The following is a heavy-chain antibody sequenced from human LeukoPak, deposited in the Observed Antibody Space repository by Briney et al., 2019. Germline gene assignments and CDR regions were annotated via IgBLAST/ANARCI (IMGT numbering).Heavy chain of an antibody. V-gene: IGHV5-51*01. CDR3: ARLETMIVVVPYYFDY. CDR1: GYSFTSYW. CDR2: IYPGDSDT. J-gene: IGHJ4*02. Sequence: GESLKISCKGSGYSFTSYWIGWVRQMPGKGPEWMGIIYPGDSDTRYSPSFQGQVTISADKSISTAYLQWSSLKASDTAMYYCARLETMIVVVPYYFDYWGQGTLVTVSS. D-gene: IGHD3-22*01.